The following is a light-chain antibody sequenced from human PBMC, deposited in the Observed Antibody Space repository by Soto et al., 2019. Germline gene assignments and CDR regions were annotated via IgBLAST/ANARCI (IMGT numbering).Light chain of an antibody. Sequence: EIVLTQSPGTLSLSPGDRATLSCRASQSVSSSDLAWYQQKPGQAPRLLIYGASTRATGIPDRFSGSGSGTDVTLTVSRLEPEEFALYYCQQYGGSPLYTFGQGTKWEIK. J-gene: IGKJ2*01. CDR1: QSVSSSD. CDR3: QQYGGSPLYT. V-gene: IGKV3-20*01. CDR2: GAS.